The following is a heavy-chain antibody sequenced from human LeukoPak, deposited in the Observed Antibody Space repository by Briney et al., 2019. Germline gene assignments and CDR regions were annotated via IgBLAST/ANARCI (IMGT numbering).Heavy chain of an antibody. CDR1: GGSFSGHY. CDR2: INHSGST. V-gene: IGHV4-34*01. CDR3: ARSGYCSSTSCPRYYYYYYMDV. D-gene: IGHD2-2*01. J-gene: IGHJ6*03. Sequence: SETLSLTCAVYGGSFSGHYWSWIRQPPGKGLEWIGEINHSGSTNYNPSLKSRVTISVDTSKNQFSLKLSSVTAADTAVYYCARSGYCSSTSCPRYYYYYYMDVWGKGTTVTVSS.